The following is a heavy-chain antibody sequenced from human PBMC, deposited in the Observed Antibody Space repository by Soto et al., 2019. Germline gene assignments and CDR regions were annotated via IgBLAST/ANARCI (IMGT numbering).Heavy chain of an antibody. J-gene: IGHJ6*02. D-gene: IGHD4-4*01. CDR1: GGSISSSNW. Sequence: QVQLQESGPGLVKPSGTLSLTCAVSGGSISSSNWWSWVRQPPGKGLEWIGEIYHSGSTNYNPSLKLRVTISVDKSKNQFSLKLSSVTAADTAVYYCARVRSNYAYYYYYYGMDVWGQGTTVTVSS. CDR2: IYHSGST. V-gene: IGHV4-4*02. CDR3: ARVRSNYAYYYYYYGMDV.